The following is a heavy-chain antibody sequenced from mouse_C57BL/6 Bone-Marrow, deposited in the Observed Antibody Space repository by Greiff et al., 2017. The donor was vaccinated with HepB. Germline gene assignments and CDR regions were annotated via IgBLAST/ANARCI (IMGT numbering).Heavy chain of an antibody. Sequence: EVKLMESGGGLVKPGGSLKLSCAASGFTFSDYGMHWVRQAPEKGLEWVAYISSGSSTIYYADTVKGRFTISRDNAKNTLCLQMTSLRSEDTAMYYCARLLRYQLRGWAMDYWGQGTSVTVSS. CDR1: GFTFSDYG. CDR2: ISSGSSTI. CDR3: ARLLRYQLRGWAMDY. V-gene: IGHV5-17*01. D-gene: IGHD1-1*01. J-gene: IGHJ4*01.